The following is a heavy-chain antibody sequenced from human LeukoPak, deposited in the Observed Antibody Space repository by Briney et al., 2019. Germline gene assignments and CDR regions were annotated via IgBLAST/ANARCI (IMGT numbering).Heavy chain of an antibody. CDR1: GYSISSGYY. J-gene: IGHJ4*02. V-gene: IGHV4-38-2*02. D-gene: IGHD1-26*01. Sequence: PSETLSLTCTVSGYSISSGYYWGWIRQPPGKGLEWIGSIYHSGSTYYNPSLKSRVTISVDTSKNQFSLKLSSVTAADTAVYYCARGGSYYFGGLLYYWGQGTLVTVSS. CDR2: IYHSGST. CDR3: ARGGSYYFGGLLYY.